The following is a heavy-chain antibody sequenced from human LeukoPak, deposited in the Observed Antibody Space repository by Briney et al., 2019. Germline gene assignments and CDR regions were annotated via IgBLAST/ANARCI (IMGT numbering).Heavy chain of an antibody. V-gene: IGHV3-74*01. CDR3: AKDSYVSGRPLHTFDV. CDR1: GFSFSSYW. D-gene: IGHD3-10*01. CDR2: INSDGSSS. J-gene: IGHJ3*01. Sequence: PGGSLSLSCAASGFSFSSYWMYWVRQAPGKGLVWVSRINSDGSSSSYADSVSGRFTISRDNAKNTLYLQMNSLRAEDTAIYYCAKDSYVSGRPLHTFDVWGQGTMVTVSS.